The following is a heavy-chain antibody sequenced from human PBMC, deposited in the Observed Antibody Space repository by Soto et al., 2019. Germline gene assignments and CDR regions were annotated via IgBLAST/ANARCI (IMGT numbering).Heavy chain of an antibody. Sequence: ASVTVSCKASGYTFTSYYMHWVRQAPGQGLEWMGIINPSGGSTSYAQKFQGRVTMTRDTSTSTVYMELSSLGSEDTAVYYCARGLNIVLVPAALFDYWGQGTLVTVSS. CDR3: ARGLNIVLVPAALFDY. J-gene: IGHJ4*02. D-gene: IGHD2-2*01. CDR1: GYTFTSYY. CDR2: INPSGGST. V-gene: IGHV1-46*01.